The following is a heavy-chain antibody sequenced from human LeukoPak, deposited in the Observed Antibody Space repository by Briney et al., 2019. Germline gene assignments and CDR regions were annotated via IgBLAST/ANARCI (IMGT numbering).Heavy chain of an antibody. D-gene: IGHD6-19*01. CDR1: GYSFTSYW. CDR3: ARQTIPGGSCWYKRYYYYMDV. CDR2: IYPGDSDT. J-gene: IGHJ6*03. Sequence: GESLKISCKCSGYSFTSYWIGWVREMPGEDQEWMGIIYPGDSDTSYSPSFQGQVTISADKSISTAYLQWSRLKAPDTAMYYCARQTIPGGSCWYKRYYYYMDVWGEGTTVTVSS. V-gene: IGHV5-51*01.